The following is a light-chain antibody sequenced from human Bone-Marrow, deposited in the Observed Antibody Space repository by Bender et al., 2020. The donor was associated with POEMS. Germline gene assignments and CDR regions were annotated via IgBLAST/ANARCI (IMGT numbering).Light chain of an antibody. CDR1: STDVDYYNF. Sequence: QSALTQPRSVSGSPGQPVTISCTGTSTDVDYYNFVSWYHQHPGKAPKLIIYDVSKRPSGVPDRFSGAKSGNTASLTISGLQSEDEADYYCCSYVDNFVLFGGGTKLTVL. CDR2: DVS. J-gene: IGLJ2*01. CDR3: CSYVDNFVL. V-gene: IGLV2-11*01.